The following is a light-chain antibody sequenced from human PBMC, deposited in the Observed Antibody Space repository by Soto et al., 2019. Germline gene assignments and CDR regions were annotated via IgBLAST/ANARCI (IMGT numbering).Light chain of an antibody. CDR3: QQYGSSPYT. CDR1: QSVSSDY. CDR2: GAS. V-gene: IGKV3-20*01. Sequence: EIVLTQSPGTLYLSPGEGATLSCRASQSVSSDYLAWYQQKPGQAPRLLLFGASNRTTGIPDRFSGSGSGTDFTLTISRLEPEDFAVYSCQQYGSSPYTFGRGTKLEI. J-gene: IGKJ2*01.